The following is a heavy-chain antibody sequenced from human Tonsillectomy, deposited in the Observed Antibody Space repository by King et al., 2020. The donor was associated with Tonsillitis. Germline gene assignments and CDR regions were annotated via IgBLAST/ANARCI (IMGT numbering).Heavy chain of an antibody. J-gene: IGHJ5*02. CDR3: ARDRGYSFGSSWFDP. D-gene: IGHD5-18*01. CDR2: IIPIFGTA. Sequence: QLVQSGAEVKKPGSSVKISCQASGGTFRSYAIRWVRQAPGQGLEWMGGIIPIFGTANYAQKFQGRVTITADDAKSTTYMELSRLRFEDTAVYYCARDRGYSFGSSWFDPWGQGTPVTLAS. V-gene: IGHV1-69*01. CDR1: GGTFRSYA.